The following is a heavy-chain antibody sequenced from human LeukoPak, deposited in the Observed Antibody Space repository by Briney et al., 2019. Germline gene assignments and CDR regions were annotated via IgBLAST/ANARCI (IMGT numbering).Heavy chain of an antibody. CDR2: MSGSGGST. V-gene: IGHV3-23*01. J-gene: IGHJ6*04. CDR1: GFTFSIYG. CDR3: AELGITMIGGV. D-gene: IGHD3-10*02. Sequence: GGSLRLSCAASGFTFSIYGMSWVRQAPGRGLEWVSAMSGSGGSTYYADSVKGRFTISRDNAKNSLYLQMNSLRAEDTAVYYCAELGITMIGGVWGKGTTVTISS.